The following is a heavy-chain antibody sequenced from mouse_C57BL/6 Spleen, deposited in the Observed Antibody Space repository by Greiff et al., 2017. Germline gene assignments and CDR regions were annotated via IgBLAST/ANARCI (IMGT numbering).Heavy chain of an antibody. V-gene: IGHV4-1*01. J-gene: IGHJ4*01. Sequence: VQLKASGGGLVQPGGSLKLSCAASGIDFSRYWMSWVRRAPGKGLEWIGEINPDSSTINYAPSLKDKFIISRDNAKKTLYLQMSKVRSEDTALYYCASAGLRGAMDYWGQGTSVTVSS. CDR1: GIDFSRYW. CDR2: INPDSSTI. D-gene: IGHD3-1*01. CDR3: ASAGLRGAMDY.